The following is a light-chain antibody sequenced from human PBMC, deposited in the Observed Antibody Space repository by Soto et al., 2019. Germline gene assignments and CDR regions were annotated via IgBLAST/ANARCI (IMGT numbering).Light chain of an antibody. Sequence: EIVMTQSPATLSVSPGERATLSCRASQSVSMNLAWYQQKPGQAPRLLISGASTRATGIPARFSGSGSGTEYTLTISSLQSEDFAVYYCQHYNIWPITFGQGTRLEIQ. CDR3: QHYNIWPIT. CDR2: GAS. V-gene: IGKV3-15*01. CDR1: QSVSMN. J-gene: IGKJ5*01.